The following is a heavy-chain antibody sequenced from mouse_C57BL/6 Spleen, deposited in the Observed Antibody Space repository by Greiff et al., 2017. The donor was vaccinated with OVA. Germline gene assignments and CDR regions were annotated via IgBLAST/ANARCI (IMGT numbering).Heavy chain of an antibody. CDR2: IYPGDGDT. Sequence: VQRVESGPELVKPGASVKISCKASGYAFSSSWMNWVKQRPGKGLEWIGRIYPGDGDTNYNGKFKGKATLTADKSSSTAYMQLSSLTSEDSAVYFCARGGGYYGSSYEGWYFDVWGTGTTVTVSS. D-gene: IGHD1-1*01. J-gene: IGHJ1*03. V-gene: IGHV1-82*01. CDR1: GYAFSSSW. CDR3: ARGGGYYGSSYEGWYFDV.